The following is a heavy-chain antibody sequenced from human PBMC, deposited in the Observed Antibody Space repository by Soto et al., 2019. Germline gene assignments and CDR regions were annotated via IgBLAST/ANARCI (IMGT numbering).Heavy chain of an antibody. CDR1: GFTFSSYA. J-gene: IGHJ4*02. CDR3: AKASGSGSYYGGGYFDD. CDR2: ISGSGGST. V-gene: IGHV3-23*01. D-gene: IGHD3-10*01. Sequence: GGSLRLSCAASGFTFSSYAMSWVRQAPGKGLEWVSAISGSGGSTYYADSVKGRFTISRDNSKNTLYLQMNSLRAEDTAVYYCAKASGSGSYYGGGYFDDRGQGTPVTVSS.